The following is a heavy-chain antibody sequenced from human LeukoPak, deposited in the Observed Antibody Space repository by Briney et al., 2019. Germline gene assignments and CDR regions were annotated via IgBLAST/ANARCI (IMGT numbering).Heavy chain of an antibody. J-gene: IGHJ5*02. CDR1: GYTFTGYY. CDR3: ARRGGDSNYEVDR. Sequence: SVKVSCKASGYTFTGYYMHWVRQAPGQGLEWMGWINPNSGGTNYAQKFQGRVTMTRDTSISTAYMELSRLRSDDTAVYYCARRGGDSNYEVDRWGQGTLVTVSS. CDR2: INPNSGGT. D-gene: IGHD4-11*01. V-gene: IGHV1-2*02.